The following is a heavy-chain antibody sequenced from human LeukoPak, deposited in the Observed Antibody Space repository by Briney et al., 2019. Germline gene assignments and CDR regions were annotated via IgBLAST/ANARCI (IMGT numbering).Heavy chain of an antibody. CDR2: INPCGGST. CDR3: ARLDTAMGAFDY. Sequence: ATVKVSCKASGYTFTRYYMHWVRQAPGQGLEWMGIINPCGGSTSYAQKFQGRVTMTRDTSTSTVYMELSSLRSEDTAVYYCARLDTAMGAFDYWGQGTLVTVSS. D-gene: IGHD5-18*01. J-gene: IGHJ4*02. CDR1: GYTFTRYY. V-gene: IGHV1-46*01.